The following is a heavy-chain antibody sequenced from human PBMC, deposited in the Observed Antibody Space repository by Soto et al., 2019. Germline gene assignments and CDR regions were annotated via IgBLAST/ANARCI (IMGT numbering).Heavy chain of an antibody. D-gene: IGHD4-4*01. J-gene: IGHJ6*02. CDR1: GFTFSTYP. Sequence: GGALRLSCAASGFTFSTYPMSWVRQAPGKGLEWVSGISGSGISTYYTDSVKGRFTISRDNSKNTVFLQMNSLRDEDTAVYYCVKPPVITASYYYYDMDVWGQGTTVTVSS. V-gene: IGHV3-23*01. CDR3: VKPPVITASYYYYDMDV. CDR2: ISGSGIST.